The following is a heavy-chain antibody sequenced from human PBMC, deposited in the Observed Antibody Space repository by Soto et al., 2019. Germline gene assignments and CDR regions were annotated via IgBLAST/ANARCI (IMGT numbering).Heavy chain of an antibody. CDR2: LYSTGST. Sequence: PGGSLRLSCAASGFTVSNNYMSWVRQAPGKGLEWVSVLYSTGSTHYADSVKGRFTISRDNSKSILYLQMNSLRAEETAVYYCARADQSSGLALDYWGQGSLVTVSS. V-gene: IGHV3-53*01. CDR1: GFTVSNNY. D-gene: IGHD5-12*01. J-gene: IGHJ4*02. CDR3: ARADQSSGLALDY.